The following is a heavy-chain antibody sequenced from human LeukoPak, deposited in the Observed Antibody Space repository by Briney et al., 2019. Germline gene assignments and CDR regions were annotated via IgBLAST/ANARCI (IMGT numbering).Heavy chain of an antibody. CDR3: ARGDIPEDWFDP. CDR2: INHSGST. V-gene: IGHV4-34*01. CDR1: GGSISGCY. D-gene: IGHD2-15*01. J-gene: IGHJ5*02. Sequence: SETLSLTCTVSGGSISGCYWSWIRQPPGKGLEWIGGINHSGSTNYNPSLKSRVTISVDTSKNQFSLKLSSVTAADTAVYYCARGDIPEDWFDPWGQGTLVTVSS.